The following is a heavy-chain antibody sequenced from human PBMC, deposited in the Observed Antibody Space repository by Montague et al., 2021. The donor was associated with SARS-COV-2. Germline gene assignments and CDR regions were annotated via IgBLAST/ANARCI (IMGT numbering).Heavy chain of an antibody. CDR3: VRLGGLLDYYYYGMDV. CDR1: GYSFISYW. Sequence: QSGAEVKKPGESLKISCKGSGYSFISYWIGWVRQMPGKGLEGMGIIYPGDSETRYSPSFQGQVTISADKSISTAYLQWSSLKASDTAMYYCVRLGGLLDYYYYGMDVWGQGTTVTVSS. V-gene: IGHV5-51*01. D-gene: IGHD5-12*01. J-gene: IGHJ6*02. CDR2: IYPGDSET.